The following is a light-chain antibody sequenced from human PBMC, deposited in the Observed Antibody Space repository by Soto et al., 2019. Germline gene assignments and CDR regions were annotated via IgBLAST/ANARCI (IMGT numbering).Light chain of an antibody. CDR3: SSFTSSTTYV. CDR2: NVN. J-gene: IGLJ1*01. V-gene: IGLV2-14*01. CDR1: SSDVGNYNY. Sequence: QSALTQSASVSGSPGPSITISCTGTSSDVGNYNYVSWYQQHPGEVPKLIIFNVNNRPSGVSNRFSGSKSGNTACLTISGLQAEDEADYYCSSFTSSTTYVFGTGTKVTVL.